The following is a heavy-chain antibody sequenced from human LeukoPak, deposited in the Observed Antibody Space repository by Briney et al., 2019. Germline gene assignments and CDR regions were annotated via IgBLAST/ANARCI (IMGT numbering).Heavy chain of an antibody. J-gene: IGHJ4*02. V-gene: IGHV3-23*01. CDR1: GFTFSSYA. Sequence: GGSLRLSCAASGFTFSSYAMSWVRQAPGKGLEWVSAISGSGGSTYYADSVKSRFTISRDNSKNTLYLQMNSLRAEDTAVYYCAKGGIAAAGPLYLGEDYFDYWGQGTLVTVSS. CDR2: ISGSGGST. D-gene: IGHD6-13*01. CDR3: AKGGIAAAGPLYLGEDYFDY.